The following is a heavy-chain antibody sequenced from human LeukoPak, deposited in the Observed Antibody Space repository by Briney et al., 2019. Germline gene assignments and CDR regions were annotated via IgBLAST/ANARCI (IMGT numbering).Heavy chain of an antibody. J-gene: IGHJ4*02. CDR2: ISSSGTTI. V-gene: IGHV3-48*03. CDR3: ARDLLVRAVAGLDS. Sequence: PGGSLRLSCAASGFTFSSYEMNWVRQAPGKGLEWVSYISSSGTTIYYADSVKGRFTISRDNAKNSLYLQMNSLRAEDTAVYYCARDLLVRAVAGLDSWGQGTLVTVSS. CDR1: GFTFSSYE. D-gene: IGHD6-19*01.